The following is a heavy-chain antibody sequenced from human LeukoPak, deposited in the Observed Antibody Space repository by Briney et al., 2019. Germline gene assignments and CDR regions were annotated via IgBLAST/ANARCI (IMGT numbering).Heavy chain of an antibody. J-gene: IGHJ4*02. V-gene: IGHV3-49*03. Sequence: GRSLRLSCTASGFTFGDYAMSWLRQASGKGLEWVGFIRSNSFGGTTEYAAPVKGRFTISSDDSESIAYLQMNSLKTEDTAVYYCTRGSDTVFGVARDGFDYWGQGTLVTVSS. CDR3: TRGSDTVFGVARDGFDY. CDR2: IRSNSFGGTT. D-gene: IGHD3-3*01. CDR1: GFTFGDYA.